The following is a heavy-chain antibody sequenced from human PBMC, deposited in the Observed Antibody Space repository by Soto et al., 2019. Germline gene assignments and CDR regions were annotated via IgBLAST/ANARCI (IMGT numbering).Heavy chain of an antibody. CDR3: ARAVEYYDSSGYYYVHFDY. CDR2: IYYSGST. Sequence: SETLSLTCTVSGGSVSSGSYYWSWIRQPPWKGLEWIGYIYYSGSTNYNPSLKSRVTISVDTSKNQFSLKLSSVTAADTAVYYCARAVEYYDSSGYYYVHFDYWGQGTLVTVSS. V-gene: IGHV4-61*01. J-gene: IGHJ4*02. D-gene: IGHD3-22*01. CDR1: GGSVSSGSYY.